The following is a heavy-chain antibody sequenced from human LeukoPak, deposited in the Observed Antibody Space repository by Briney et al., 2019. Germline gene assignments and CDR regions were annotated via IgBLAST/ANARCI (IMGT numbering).Heavy chain of an antibody. V-gene: IGHV3-30*18. CDR3: AKGGIALDY. Sequence: GRSLRLSCAASGFTFSSYGMHWVRQAPGKGLEWVAVISYDGSNKYYADSVKGRFTISGDNSKNTLYLQMNSLRAEDTAVYYCAKGGIALDYWGQGTLVTVSS. J-gene: IGHJ4*02. CDR2: ISYDGSNK. D-gene: IGHD6-13*01. CDR1: GFTFSSYG.